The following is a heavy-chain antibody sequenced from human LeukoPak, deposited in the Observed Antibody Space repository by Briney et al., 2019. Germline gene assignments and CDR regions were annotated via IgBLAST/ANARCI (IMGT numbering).Heavy chain of an antibody. V-gene: IGHV4-39*01. Sequence: PSETLSLTCTVSSGSLSSSSYYWGWIRQPPGRGLEWIGSIYYSGSAYYNPSLKSRVTMSVDTSKNQFSLELSSVTAADTAVYYCARHPFQYPFDHWGQGTVVSVSS. CDR2: IYYSGSA. D-gene: IGHD2/OR15-2a*01. CDR1: SGSLSSSSYY. J-gene: IGHJ5*02. CDR3: ARHPFQYPFDH.